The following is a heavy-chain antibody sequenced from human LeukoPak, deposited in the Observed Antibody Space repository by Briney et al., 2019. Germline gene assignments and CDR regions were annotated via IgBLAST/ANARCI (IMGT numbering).Heavy chain of an antibody. Sequence: QSGRSLRLSCAASGFTFSSYGMHWVRQAPGKGLEWVAVISYDGSNKYYADSVKGRFTISRDNSKNTLYLQMNSLRAEDTAVYYCAKWPLDGYSSGWYYLDYWGQGTLVTVSS. CDR2: ISYDGSNK. V-gene: IGHV3-30*18. D-gene: IGHD6-19*01. CDR3: AKWPLDGYSSGWYYLDY. CDR1: GFTFSSYG. J-gene: IGHJ4*02.